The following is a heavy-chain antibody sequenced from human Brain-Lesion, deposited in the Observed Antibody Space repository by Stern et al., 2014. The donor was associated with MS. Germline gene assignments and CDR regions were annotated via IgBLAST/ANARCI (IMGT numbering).Heavy chain of an antibody. V-gene: IGHV1-24*01. Sequence: VQLVESGAEVKKPGASVKVSCKVSGYTLPALSMHWGRQAPRKGLEWMGGFDTGDGATIYAQKFQGRVTMTEDTSTDTAYMELSSLRSEDTAVYYCATLSPGAGGNYYRHFDYWGQGTLVTVSS. CDR3: ATLSPGAGGNYYRHFDY. CDR2: FDTGDGAT. CDR1: GYTLPALS. J-gene: IGHJ4*02. D-gene: IGHD1-26*01.